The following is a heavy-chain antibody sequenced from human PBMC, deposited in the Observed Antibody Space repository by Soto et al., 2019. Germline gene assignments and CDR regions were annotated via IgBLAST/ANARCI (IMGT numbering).Heavy chain of an antibody. CDR3: ARTSLGYCSGGSCYSWAFDL. CDR2: IYYSGNT. D-gene: IGHD2-15*01. CDR1: GGSISNYN. Sequence: QVQLQESGPGLVKPSETLSLTCTVSGGSISNYNWSWIRQPPGKRLEWLGYIYYSGNTNYSPSLQSRVPISVDPAKNQFSMKLSSGTAADTAVYYCARTSLGYCSGGSCYSWAFDLWGQGTMVTVSS. J-gene: IGHJ3*01. V-gene: IGHV4-59*08.